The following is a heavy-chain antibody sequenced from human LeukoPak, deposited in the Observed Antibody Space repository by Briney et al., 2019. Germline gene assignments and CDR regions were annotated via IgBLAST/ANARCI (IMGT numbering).Heavy chain of an antibody. V-gene: IGHV3-53*01. Sequence: GGSLRLSCAASGFTVYMSWVRQAAGKGLEWVSVIYSDGTIYYADSVKGRFTISRDNSKNTLSLQMNSLRAEDTAVYYCVGGHYGDYVEDYWGQGTLVTVSS. CDR1: GFTVY. J-gene: IGHJ4*02. D-gene: IGHD4-17*01. CDR2: IYSDGTI. CDR3: VGGHYGDYVEDY.